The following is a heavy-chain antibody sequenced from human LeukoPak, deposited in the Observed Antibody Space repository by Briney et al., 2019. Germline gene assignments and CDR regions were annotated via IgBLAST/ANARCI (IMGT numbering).Heavy chain of an antibody. V-gene: IGHV4-30-2*01. CDR1: GGSISSGGYS. Sequence: SETLSLTCAVSGGSISSGGYSWSWIRQPPGTGLEWIGYIYHSGSTYYNPSLKSRVTISVDRSKNQFSLKLSSVTAADTAVYYCARASSSSWTYYFDYWGQGTLVTVSS. CDR3: ARASSSSWTYYFDY. J-gene: IGHJ4*02. D-gene: IGHD6-13*01. CDR2: IYHSGST.